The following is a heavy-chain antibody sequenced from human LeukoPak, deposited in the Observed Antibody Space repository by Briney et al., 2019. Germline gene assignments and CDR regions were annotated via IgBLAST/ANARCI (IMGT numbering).Heavy chain of an antibody. V-gene: IGHV1-8*03. CDR1: GYTFTNFD. Sequence: ASMKVSCKASGYTFTNFDINWVRQATGQGLEWMGWMNPNTGNAGYAQKFQDRVTITWDASISTAFMDLSSLRSEDTAVYFCARVGYSNSYDYWGQGTLVTVSS. CDR3: ARVGYSNSYDY. CDR2: MNPNTGNA. D-gene: IGHD4-11*01. J-gene: IGHJ4*02.